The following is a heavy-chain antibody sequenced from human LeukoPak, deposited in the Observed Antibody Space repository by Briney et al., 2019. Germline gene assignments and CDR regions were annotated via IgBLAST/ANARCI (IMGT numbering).Heavy chain of an antibody. D-gene: IGHD2-15*01. V-gene: IGHV4-61*02. CDR3: ARGDMNYYYYYMDV. J-gene: IGHJ6*03. CDR2: IYTSGST. CDR1: GGSISSGGYY. Sequence: PSQTLSLTCTVSGGSISSGGYYWNWIRQPAGKGLEWIGRIYTSGSTNYNPSLKSRVTMSVDTSKNRFSLKLNSVTAADTAVYYCARGDMNYYYYYMDVWGKGTTVTVSS.